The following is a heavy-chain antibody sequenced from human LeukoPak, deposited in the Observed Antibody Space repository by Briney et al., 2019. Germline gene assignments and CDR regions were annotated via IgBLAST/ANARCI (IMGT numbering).Heavy chain of an antibody. D-gene: IGHD2-8*01. J-gene: IGHJ1*01. CDR3: ASCHCTNGVCYGECEYFQH. CDR2: VGTYTGKT. CDR1: GYTFTSYG. Sequence: ASVKVSCKASGYTFTSYGISWVRQAPGQGLEWMGWVGTYTGKTNYAQNLQGRVTMTTDTSTRTAYMELGSLRSDDTAVYYCASCHCTNGVCYGECEYFQHWGQGTLVTVSS. V-gene: IGHV1-18*01.